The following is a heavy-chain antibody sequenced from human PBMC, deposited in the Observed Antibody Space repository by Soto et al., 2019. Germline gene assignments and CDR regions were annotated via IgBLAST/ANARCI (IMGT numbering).Heavy chain of an antibody. CDR1: AYTFTSYY. V-gene: IGHV1-46*03. J-gene: IGHJ5*02. Sequence: GASVKVSCKSSAYTFTSYYMHWVRQAPGQGLEWMGIINPSGGSTSYAQKFQGRVTMTRDTSTSTVYMELSSLRSEDTAVYYCARAPPGAWFDPWGQGTLVTVSS. CDR2: INPSGGST. D-gene: IGHD1-26*01. CDR3: ARAPPGAWFDP.